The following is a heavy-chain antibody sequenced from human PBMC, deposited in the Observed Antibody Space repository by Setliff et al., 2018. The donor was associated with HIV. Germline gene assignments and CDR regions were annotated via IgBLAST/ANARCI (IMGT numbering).Heavy chain of an antibody. CDR2: INYSGTT. CDR3: ATTECRGADCPQMYDY. V-gene: IGHV4-34*01. D-gene: IGHD2-21*02. J-gene: IGHJ4*02. Sequence: SETLSLTCAIYGGSFSGNYWSWIRQPPGKGLEWIGEINYSGTTNHNPFLKSRVTISVDTSKKQFSLKLNSVTAADSAIYYCATTECRGADCPQMYDYWGQGSLVTVSS. CDR1: GGSFSGNY.